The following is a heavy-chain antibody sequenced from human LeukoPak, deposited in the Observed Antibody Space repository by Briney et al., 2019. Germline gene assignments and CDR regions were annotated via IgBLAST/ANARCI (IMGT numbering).Heavy chain of an antibody. V-gene: IGHV1-18*01. Sequence: ASVKVSCKASGYTFSSYYITWVRQAPGQGLDWMGWISGYNGKTDYAQKVQGRGTMTADTFTTTAYMELRSLISDDTAVYYCARGGGFSGHDPLFFDSWGQGSLVTVSS. J-gene: IGHJ4*02. CDR3: ARGGGFSGHDPLFFDS. CDR2: ISGYNGKT. CDR1: GYTFSSYY. D-gene: IGHD5-12*01.